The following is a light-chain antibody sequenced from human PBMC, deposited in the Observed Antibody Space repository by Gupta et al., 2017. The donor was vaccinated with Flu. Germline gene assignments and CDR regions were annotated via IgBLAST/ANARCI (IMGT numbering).Light chain of an antibody. Sequence: SVLTPPPSASGPPGQRVTIPCSGSSSNIGSNTVHWYQQLPGTAPKLLIYSNNQRPSGVPDRFSGSKSGTSAALSISGLQAEDEADYYCAAGDDSRNGVVFGGGTKLTVL. J-gene: IGLJ2*01. CDR2: SNN. CDR3: AAGDDSRNGVV. CDR1: SSNIGSNT. V-gene: IGLV1-44*01.